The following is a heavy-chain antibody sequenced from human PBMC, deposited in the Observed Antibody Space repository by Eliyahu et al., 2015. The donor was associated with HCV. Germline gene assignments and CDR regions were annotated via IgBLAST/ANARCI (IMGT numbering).Heavy chain of an antibody. J-gene: IGHJ4*02. CDR2: IYPGDSDA. D-gene: IGHD6-13*01. CDR1: GCGFTTNW. CDR3: ARDGYSNTWSFDY. V-gene: IGHV5-51*01. Sequence: EVQLVQSGAEVKKPGESLXISGQGSGCGFTTNWTGWVRQMPGNGXEWMGIIYPGDSDASYSPSFQGQVTISADKSVSTVYLQWGSLKASDSAIYYCARDGYSNTWSFDYWGQGTLVTVSS.